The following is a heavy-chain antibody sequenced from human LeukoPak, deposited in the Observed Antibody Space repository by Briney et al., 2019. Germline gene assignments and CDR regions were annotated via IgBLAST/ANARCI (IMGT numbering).Heavy chain of an antibody. CDR2: IYYSGST. V-gene: IGHV4-59*01. J-gene: IGHJ6*02. Sequence: SETLSLTCTVSGGSISSYYWSWIRQPPGKGLEWIGYIYYSGSTNYNPSLKSRVTISVDTSKNQFSLKLSSVTAADTAVYYCAAQTYRYYYYYGMDVWGQGTTVTVSS. CDR3: AAQTYRYYYYYGMDV. CDR1: GGSISSYY. D-gene: IGHD3-16*02.